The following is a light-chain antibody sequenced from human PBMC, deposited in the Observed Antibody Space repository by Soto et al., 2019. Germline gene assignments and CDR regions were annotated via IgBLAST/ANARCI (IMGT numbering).Light chain of an antibody. V-gene: IGKV3-20*01. CDR3: QQYERPPFA. Sequence: EIVLTQSPGTLSLFPGDRATLCYRASQRVSNSYLAWFQQKPGQAPRLLIYDASSRAAGVPDRVSGGGSGTDFTLTISALEPEDFALYFCQQYERPPFAFGQGTRLEI. J-gene: IGKJ2*01. CDR2: DAS. CDR1: QRVSNSY.